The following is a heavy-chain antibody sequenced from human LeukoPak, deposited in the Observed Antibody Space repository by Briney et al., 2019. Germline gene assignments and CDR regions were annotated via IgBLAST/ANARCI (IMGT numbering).Heavy chain of an antibody. Sequence: GGSLRLSCAASGFTFSDSWMSWVRQAPGRGPEWVANIKQDGSEEHYVDSVKGRFTVSRDNARNSLFLQMNSLRVEDTAVYYCATYKRWVAGDVWGQGTTVSVSS. CDR3: ATYKRWVAGDV. CDR1: GFTFSDSW. D-gene: IGHD1-14*01. CDR2: IKQDGSEE. J-gene: IGHJ6*02. V-gene: IGHV3-7*01.